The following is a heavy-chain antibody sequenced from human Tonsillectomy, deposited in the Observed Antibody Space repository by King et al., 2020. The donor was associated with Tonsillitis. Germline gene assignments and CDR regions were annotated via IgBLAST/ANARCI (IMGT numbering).Heavy chain of an antibody. CDR3: AREVGGSYYISDYCYGMDG. Sequence: VQLQESGPGLVKPSETLSLTCTVSGGSVSSGSYYWSWIRQPPGKGLEWIGYIFHSGRTNYKPSLKSRVTISVDSSKNQFSLKLSAVTAADTAMYYCAREVGGSYYISDYCYGMDGWGQGTTVTVSS. V-gene: IGHV4-61*01. CDR2: IFHSGRT. J-gene: IGHJ6*02. CDR1: GGSVSSGSYY. D-gene: IGHD1-26*01.